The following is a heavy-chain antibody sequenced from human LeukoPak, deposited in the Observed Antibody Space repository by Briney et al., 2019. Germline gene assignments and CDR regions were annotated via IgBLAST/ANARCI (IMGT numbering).Heavy chain of an antibody. J-gene: IGHJ3*02. D-gene: IGHD5-18*01. V-gene: IGHV1-46*02. Sequence: ASVKLSCKASGCTFHTYYMHWVRQAPGQGLEWIGLINPSAGSTIYLQMFQGRITMTRDTSTTTVYMELSSLRSEDTAVYYCARGGGVYSSGGSAFDIWGQGTMVTVSS. CDR3: ARGGGVYSSGGSAFDI. CDR2: INPSAGST. CDR1: GCTFHTYY.